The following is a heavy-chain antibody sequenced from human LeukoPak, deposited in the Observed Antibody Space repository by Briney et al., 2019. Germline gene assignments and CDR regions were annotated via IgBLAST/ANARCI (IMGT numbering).Heavy chain of an antibody. CDR1: GFTFSDYW. D-gene: IGHD6-13*01. V-gene: IGHV3-30*18. CDR2: ISYDGSNK. J-gene: IGHJ4*02. Sequence: PGGSLRLSCIASGFTFSDYWMHWVRQAPGKGLEWVAVISYDGSNKYYADSVKGRFTISRDNSKNTLYLQMNSLRAEDTAVYYCAKDRQQLVLYYWGQGTLVTVSS. CDR3: AKDRQQLVLYY.